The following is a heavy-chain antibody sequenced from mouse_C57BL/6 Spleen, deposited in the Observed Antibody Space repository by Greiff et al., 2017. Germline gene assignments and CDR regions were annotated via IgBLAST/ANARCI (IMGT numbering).Heavy chain of an antibody. V-gene: IGHV1-54*01. CDR2: INPGSGGT. CDR3: ARGSIYYDWYYCDY. Sequence: QVQLQQSGAELVRPGTSVKVSCKASGYAFTNYLIEWVKQRPGQGLEWIGVINPGSGGTNYNEKFKGKATLTADKSSSTAYMQLSSLTSEDSAVYFCARGSIYYDWYYCDYWGQGTTLTVAS. CDR1: GYAFTNYL. J-gene: IGHJ2*01. D-gene: IGHD2-4*01.